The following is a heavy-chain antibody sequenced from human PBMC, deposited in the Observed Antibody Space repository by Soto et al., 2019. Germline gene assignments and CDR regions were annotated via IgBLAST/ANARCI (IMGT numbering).Heavy chain of an antibody. CDR1: GFSLSTSGVG. Sequence: SGPTLVKPTQTLTLTCTFSGFSLSTSGVGVGWIRQPPGKALEWLALIYWDDDKRYSPSLKSRLTITKDTSKNQVVLTMTNMDPVDTATYYCAHRAVEAEMGDYYYMDVWGKGTTVTVSS. V-gene: IGHV2-5*02. D-gene: IGHD6-25*01. CDR3: AHRAVEAEMGDYYYMDV. J-gene: IGHJ6*03. CDR2: IYWDDDK.